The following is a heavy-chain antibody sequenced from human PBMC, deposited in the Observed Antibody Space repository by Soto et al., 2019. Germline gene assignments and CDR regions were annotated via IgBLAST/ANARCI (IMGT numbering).Heavy chain of an antibody. CDR3: AINKGYCSSTSCYGMDV. D-gene: IGHD2-2*01. CDR2: IYPGDSDT. J-gene: IGHJ6*01. V-gene: IGHV5-51*01. CDR1: GYSFTIYW. Sequence: GESLKISCQGCGYSFTIYWIVGVRQMAGKGLEWMGTIYPGDSDTRYSPSFQGQVTISADKSITTAYMQWKSLKASDTAIYFCAINKGYCSSTSCYGMDVWGQGAAVTVSS.